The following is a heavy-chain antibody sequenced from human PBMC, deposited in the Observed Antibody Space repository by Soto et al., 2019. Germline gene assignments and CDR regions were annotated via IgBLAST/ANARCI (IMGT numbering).Heavy chain of an antibody. CDR2: IYYSGST. CDR3: ARVFLTYYYDSSGYLSWFDP. V-gene: IGHV4-59*01. CDR1: GGSISSYY. Sequence: SETLSLTCTVSGGSISSYYWSWIRRPPGKGLERIGYIYYSGSTNYNPSLKSRVTISVDTSKNQFSLKLSSVTAADTALYYCARVFLTYYYDSSGYLSWFDPWGQGTLVT. J-gene: IGHJ5*02. D-gene: IGHD3-22*01.